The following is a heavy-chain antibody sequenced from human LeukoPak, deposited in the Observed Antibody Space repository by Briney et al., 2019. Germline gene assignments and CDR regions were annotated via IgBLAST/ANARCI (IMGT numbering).Heavy chain of an antibody. V-gene: IGHV4-30-2*01. D-gene: IGHD3-22*01. CDR3: ARVDDVVIDY. Sequence: SETLPLTCTVSGGSISSGGYYWSWIRQPPGKGLEWIGYIYHSGSTYYNPSLKSRVTISVDRSKNQFSLKLSSVTAADTAVYYCARVDDVVIDYWGQGTLVTVSS. CDR1: GGSISSGGYY. J-gene: IGHJ4*02. CDR2: IYHSGST.